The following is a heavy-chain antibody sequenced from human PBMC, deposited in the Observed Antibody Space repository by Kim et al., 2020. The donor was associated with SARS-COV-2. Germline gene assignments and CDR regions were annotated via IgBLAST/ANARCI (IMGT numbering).Heavy chain of an antibody. CDR2: LYNSGST. J-gene: IGHJ4*02. V-gene: IGHV4-59*13. CDR3: ARLGGYFDWLFIDY. Sequence: SETLSLTCTVSGGSISSYYWSWIRQPPGKGLEWIGYLYNSGSTNYNPSLKSRVTISVDTSKNQFSLKLSSVTAADTAVYYCARLGGYFDWLFIDYWGQGT. D-gene: IGHD3-9*01. CDR1: GGSISSYY.